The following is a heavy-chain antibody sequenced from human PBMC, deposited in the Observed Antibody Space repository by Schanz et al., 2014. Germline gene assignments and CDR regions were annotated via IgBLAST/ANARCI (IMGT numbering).Heavy chain of an antibody. J-gene: IGHJ4*02. CDR2: ISGSGGST. V-gene: IGHV3-23*04. CDR3: ARDFHGYGPHLDY. Sequence: EVQLVESGGGLVQPGGSLRLSCSASGFTFSTFAMHWVRQAPGKGLEWVSAISGSGGSTYYADSVKGRFTVSRDNSKNTLYLQLNSLRAEDTAVYYCARDFHGYGPHLDYWGQGSLVTVSS. CDR1: GFTFSTFA. D-gene: IGHD5-12*01.